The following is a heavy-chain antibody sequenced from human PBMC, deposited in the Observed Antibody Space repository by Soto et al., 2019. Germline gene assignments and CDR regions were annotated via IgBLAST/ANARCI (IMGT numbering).Heavy chain of an antibody. J-gene: IGHJ6*02. CDR1: GGTFSSYA. Sequence: QVQLVQSGAEVKKPGSSVKVSCKASGGTFSSYAISWVRQAPGQGLEWMGGIIPIFGTANYAQKFQGRVTITADESTSTAYMELSSLRSEDTALYYCARWDTAMVTYYYYGMDVWGHGTTVTVSS. V-gene: IGHV1-69*01. CDR2: IIPIFGTA. CDR3: ARWDTAMVTYYYYGMDV. D-gene: IGHD5-18*01.